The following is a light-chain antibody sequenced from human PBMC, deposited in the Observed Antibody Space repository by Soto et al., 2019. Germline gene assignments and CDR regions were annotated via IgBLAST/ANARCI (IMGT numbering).Light chain of an antibody. CDR3: PQYGSSLPIT. V-gene: IGKV3-20*01. CDR1: QSVSSSS. J-gene: IGKJ5*01. Sequence: EIVLTQSPGTLSLSPGERATLSCRASQSVSSSSLAWYQQKPGQAPRLLIYGASSRATGIPDRFSGSGSGTDLTLTISRLEPEDFAVFFSPQYGSSLPITFGQGTRLEIK. CDR2: GAS.